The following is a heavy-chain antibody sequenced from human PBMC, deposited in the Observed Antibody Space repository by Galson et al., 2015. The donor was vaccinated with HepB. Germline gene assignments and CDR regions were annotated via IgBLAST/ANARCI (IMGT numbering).Heavy chain of an antibody. D-gene: IGHD1-1*01. J-gene: IGHJ5*02. CDR2: IYPGDSDT. V-gene: IGHV5-51*01. CDR1: GYNFTNYW. CDR3: ARRGTTGTLLNWFDP. Sequence: QSGAEVKKPGESLKISCKGSGYNFTNYWIAWVRQTPGKGPEWMGIIYPGDSDTTYSPSFQGQVIISADKSISTAYLQWGSLKASDTAMYYCARRGTTGTLLNWFDPWGQGTLVTVSS.